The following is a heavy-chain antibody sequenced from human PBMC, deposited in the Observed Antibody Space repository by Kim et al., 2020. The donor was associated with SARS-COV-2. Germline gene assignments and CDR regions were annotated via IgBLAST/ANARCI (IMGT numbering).Heavy chain of an antibody. V-gene: IGHV3-30*01. Sequence: YYADTVKGRFTISSDNSKNTLYLQMNSLRVEDTAVYFCARDSDDSGSFFDYWGQGTLVTVSS. D-gene: IGHD3-10*01. J-gene: IGHJ4*02. CDR3: ARDSDDSGSFFDY.